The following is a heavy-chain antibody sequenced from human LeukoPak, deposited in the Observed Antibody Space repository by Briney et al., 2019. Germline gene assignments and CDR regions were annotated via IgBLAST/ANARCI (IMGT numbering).Heavy chain of an antibody. CDR3: ARQGVVVAATILSGWFDP. J-gene: IGHJ5*02. V-gene: IGHV4-59*08. D-gene: IGHD2-15*01. CDR2: IYYSGST. Sequence: PSETLSLTCTVSGGSISSYYWSWVRQPPGKGLEWIGYIYYSGSTNYNPSLKSRVTISVDTSKNQFSLKLSSVTAADTAVYYCARQGVVVAATILSGWFDPWGQGTLVTVSS. CDR1: GGSISSYY.